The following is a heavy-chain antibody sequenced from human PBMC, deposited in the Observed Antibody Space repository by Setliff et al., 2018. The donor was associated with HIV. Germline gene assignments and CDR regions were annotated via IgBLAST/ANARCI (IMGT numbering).Heavy chain of an antibody. Sequence: PSETLSLTCAVYNASFSDYYRGWIRQAPGKGLEWIGEINQSGSTNYNSSLRSRVTMSINLSKNQFSLKLTSVTAADTAVYYCAGRAYGPLEHWGQGKWSPSPQ. D-gene: IGHD4-17*01. CDR1: NASFSDYY. J-gene: IGHJ4*02. CDR3: AGRAYGPLEH. V-gene: IGHV4-34*01. CDR2: INQSGST.